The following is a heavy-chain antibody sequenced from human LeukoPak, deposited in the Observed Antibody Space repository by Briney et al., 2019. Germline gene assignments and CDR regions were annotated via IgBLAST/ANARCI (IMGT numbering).Heavy chain of an antibody. CDR2: INPSGGST. CDR3: ARDYTQARFGELLRRKSSVNAFDI. D-gene: IGHD3-10*01. V-gene: IGHV1-46*01. CDR1: GYTFTSYY. Sequence: GASVKVSCKASGYTFTSYYMHWVRQAPGQGLEWMGIINPSGGSTSYAQKFQGRVTMTRDMSTSTVYMELSSLRSEDTAVYYCARDYTQARFGELLRRKSSVNAFDIWGQGTMVTVSS. J-gene: IGHJ3*02.